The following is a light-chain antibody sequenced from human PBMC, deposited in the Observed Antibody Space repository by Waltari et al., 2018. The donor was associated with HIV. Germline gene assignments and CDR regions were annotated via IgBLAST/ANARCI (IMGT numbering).Light chain of an antibody. Sequence: EIVMTQSPATLSLSPGERATLSCRASQSVSSSYLSWYQQRHGQTPRLLIYGASTRATGIPARFSGSGSGTDFTLTISSLQPEDFAVYYCQQDYNLPWTFGQGTKVEIK. CDR1: QSVSSSY. J-gene: IGKJ1*01. V-gene: IGKV3D-7*01. CDR2: GAS. CDR3: QQDYNLPWT.